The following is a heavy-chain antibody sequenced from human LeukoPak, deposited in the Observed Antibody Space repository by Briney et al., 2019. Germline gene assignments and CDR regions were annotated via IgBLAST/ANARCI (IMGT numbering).Heavy chain of an antibody. J-gene: IGHJ4*02. CDR2: IYYSGST. D-gene: IGHD3-10*01. CDR3: ARPGPPWYYYGSGSYGFDY. Sequence: SETLSLTCTVSGGSISSYYWSWIRQPPGKGLEWIGYIYYSGSTNYNPSLKSRVTISVGTSKNQFSLKLSSVTAADTAVYYRARPGPPWYYYGSGSYGFDYWGQGTLVTVSS. CDR1: GGSISSYY. V-gene: IGHV4-59*12.